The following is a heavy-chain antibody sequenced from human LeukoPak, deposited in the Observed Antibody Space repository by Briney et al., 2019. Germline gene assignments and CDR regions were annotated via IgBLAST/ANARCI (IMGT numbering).Heavy chain of an antibody. J-gene: IGHJ4*02. Sequence: SETLSLTCAVYGGSFSGYYWSWIRQPPGKGLEWIGEINHSGSTNYNPSLKSRVTISVDASKNQFSLKLSSVTAADTAVYYCARSLVYYDYVWGSYRFCYFDYWGQGTLVTVSS. CDR2: INHSGST. D-gene: IGHD3-16*02. CDR3: ARSLVYYDYVWGSYRFCYFDY. V-gene: IGHV4-34*01. CDR1: GGSFSGYY.